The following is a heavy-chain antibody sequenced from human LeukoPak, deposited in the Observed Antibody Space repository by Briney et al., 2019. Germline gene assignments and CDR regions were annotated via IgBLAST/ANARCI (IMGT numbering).Heavy chain of an antibody. D-gene: IGHD6-19*01. CDR2: INHSGST. CDR1: GGSFSGYY. V-gene: IGHV4-34*01. Sequence: SETLSLTCAVYGGSFSGYYWSWIRQPPGKGLEWIGEINHSGSTNYNPSLKSRVTISVDTSKNQFSLKLSSVTAADTAVYYCARRARIAVAGTFGYWGQGTLVTVSS. CDR3: ARRARIAVAGTFGY. J-gene: IGHJ4*02.